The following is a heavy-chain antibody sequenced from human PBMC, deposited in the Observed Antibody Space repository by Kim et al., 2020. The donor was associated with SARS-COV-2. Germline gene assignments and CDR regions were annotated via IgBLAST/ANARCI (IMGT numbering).Heavy chain of an antibody. J-gene: IGHJ6*02. CDR3: AKDQSAAGSGYYYYGMDV. Sequence: KGRFTISRENSKNTLYLQMNSLRAEDTAVYYCAKDQSAAGSGYYYYGMDVWGQGTTVTVSS. V-gene: IGHV3-30*02. D-gene: IGHD6-13*01.